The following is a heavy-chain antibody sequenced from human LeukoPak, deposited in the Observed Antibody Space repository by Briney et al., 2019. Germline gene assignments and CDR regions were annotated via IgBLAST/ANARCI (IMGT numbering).Heavy chain of an antibody. V-gene: IGHV3-30*18. CDR1: GFTFSSYG. Sequence: GGSLRLSCAASGFTFSSYGMHWVRQAPGKGLEWVAVISYDGSNKYYADSVKGRFTISRDNSKNTLYLQMNSLRAEDTAVYYCAKDGAVAGIIDYWGQGTLVTVSS. D-gene: IGHD6-19*01. CDR3: AKDGAVAGIIDY. J-gene: IGHJ4*02. CDR2: ISYDGSNK.